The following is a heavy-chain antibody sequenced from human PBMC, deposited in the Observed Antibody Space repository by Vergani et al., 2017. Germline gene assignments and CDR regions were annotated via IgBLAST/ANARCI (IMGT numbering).Heavy chain of an antibody. CDR2: IYYSGST. V-gene: IGHV4-39*07. J-gene: IGHJ3*02. Sequence: QLQLQESGPGLVKPSETLSLTCTVSGGSISSSSYYWGWIRQPPGKGLEWIGSIYYSGSTNYNPSLKSRVTISVDTSKNQFSLKLSSVTAADTAVYYCARVLDYYGSIDAFDIWGQGTMVTVSS. CDR1: GGSISSSSYY. D-gene: IGHD3-10*01. CDR3: ARVLDYYGSIDAFDI.